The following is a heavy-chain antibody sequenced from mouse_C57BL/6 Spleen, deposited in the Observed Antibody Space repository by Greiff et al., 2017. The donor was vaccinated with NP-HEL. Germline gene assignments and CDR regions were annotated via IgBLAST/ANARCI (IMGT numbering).Heavy chain of an antibody. J-gene: IGHJ1*03. CDR1: GYAFSSSW. CDR3: ARSLDYYGNYDWYFDV. Sequence: QVQLQQSGPELVKPGASVKISCKASGYAFSSSWMNWVKQRPGKGLEWIGGIYPGDGDTNYNGKFKGKATLTADKSSSTAYMQLSSLTSEDSAVYFCARSLDYYGNYDWYFDVWGTGTTVTVSS. D-gene: IGHD2-1*01. CDR2: IYPGDGDT. V-gene: IGHV1-82*01.